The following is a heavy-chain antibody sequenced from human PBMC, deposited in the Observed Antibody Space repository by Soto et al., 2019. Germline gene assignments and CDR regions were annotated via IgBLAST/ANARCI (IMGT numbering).Heavy chain of an antibody. Sequence: EVQLVESGGGLVQTGGSLRLSCAASGFAFNNYWMSWVRQAPGKGLEWVANIKRDGSEKHYVDSVKGRFTISRDNAKNSVYLQMNSLRPEDTAVYYRVSFIVGATIDYWGRGTLVTVSS. CDR3: VSFIVGATIDY. D-gene: IGHD1-26*01. V-gene: IGHV3-7*05. CDR2: IKRDGSEK. J-gene: IGHJ4*02. CDR1: GFAFNNYW.